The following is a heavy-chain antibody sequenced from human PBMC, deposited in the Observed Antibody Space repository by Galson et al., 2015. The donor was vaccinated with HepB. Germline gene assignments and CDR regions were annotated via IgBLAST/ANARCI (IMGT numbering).Heavy chain of an antibody. CDR2: IYYSGST. Sequence: TLSLTCAVSGGSISSGGYSWSWIRQPPGKGLEWIGYIYYSGSTYYNPSLKSRVTISVDTSKNQFSLKLSSVTAADTAVYYCAREYYYDSSGYYADDAFDIWGQGTMVTVSS. CDR1: GGSISSGGYS. V-gene: IGHV4-30-4*07. J-gene: IGHJ3*02. CDR3: AREYYYDSSGYYADDAFDI. D-gene: IGHD3-22*01.